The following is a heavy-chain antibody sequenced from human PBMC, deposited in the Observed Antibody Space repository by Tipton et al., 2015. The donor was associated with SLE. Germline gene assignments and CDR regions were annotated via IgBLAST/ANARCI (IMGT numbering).Heavy chain of an antibody. CDR3: ARQVVSRYLEVHFDF. CDR2: IYNSGRT. J-gene: IGHJ4*02. Sequence: TLSLTCTVSGGSSSSSYCGWIRQPPGKGLEWIGRIYNSGRTNYNPSLKSRVTIALDTSKNQLSLKLTSVTAADTAVYYCARQVVSRYLEVHFDFWGQGKMVTVSS. D-gene: IGHD3-3*01. V-gene: IGHV4-59*08. CDR1: GGSSSSSY.